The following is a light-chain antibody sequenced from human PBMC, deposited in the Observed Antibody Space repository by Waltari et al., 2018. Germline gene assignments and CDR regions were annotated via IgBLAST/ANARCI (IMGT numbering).Light chain of an antibody. CDR2: EGT. J-gene: IGLJ2*01. CDR3: CSYAHSSRVV. Sequence: QSALTQPASVSGSPGQSITISCTGTSSDVGSYNLVSWYQHYPGKAPKLMIYEGTKRPSVVSNRFSVSKSGNTASLTISGLQAEDEADYHCCSYAHSSRVVFGGGTKVTVL. V-gene: IGLV2-23*01. CDR1: SSDVGSYNL.